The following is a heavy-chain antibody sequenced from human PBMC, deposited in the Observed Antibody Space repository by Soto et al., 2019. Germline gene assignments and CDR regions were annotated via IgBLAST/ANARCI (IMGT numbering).Heavy chain of an antibody. J-gene: IGHJ5*02. CDR1: GFTFSDYY. D-gene: IGHD2-2*02. CDR2: ISSSGSTI. Sequence: QVQLVESGGGLVKPGGSLRLSCAASGFTFSDYYMSWIRQAPGKGLEWVSYISSSGSTIYYADSVKGRFTISRDNAKNSLYLQMNSLRAEDTAVYYCARDKYCSSTSCYTSGWFDPWGQGTLVTVSS. V-gene: IGHV3-11*01. CDR3: ARDKYCSSTSCYTSGWFDP.